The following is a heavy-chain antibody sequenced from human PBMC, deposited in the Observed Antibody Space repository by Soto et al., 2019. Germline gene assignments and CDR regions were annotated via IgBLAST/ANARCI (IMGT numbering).Heavy chain of an antibody. CDR2: IIPIFGTA. J-gene: IGHJ6*02. V-gene: IGHV1-69*13. CDR1: GGTFSSYA. Sequence: SVKVSCKASGGTFSSYAISWVRQAPGQGLEWMGGIIPIFGTANYAQKFQGRVTITADESTSTAYMELSSLRSEDTAVYYCARDRADYYGSTVYYYYGMDVWGQGTTVTVSS. D-gene: IGHD3-10*01. CDR3: ARDRADYYGSTVYYYYGMDV.